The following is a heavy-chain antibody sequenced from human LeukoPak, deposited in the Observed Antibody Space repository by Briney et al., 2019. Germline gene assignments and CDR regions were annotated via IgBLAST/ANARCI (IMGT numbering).Heavy chain of an antibody. CDR3: AKDGIVVVPAAIEPSDYYYYYYMDV. J-gene: IGHJ6*03. V-gene: IGHV3-20*04. CDR1: GFTFDDYG. Sequence: GGSLRLSCAASGFTFDDYGMSWVRQPPGKGLEWVSGINWNGVRTGYADSVKGRFTISRDNAKNSLYLQMNSLRAEDTALYYCAKDGIVVVPAAIEPSDYYYYYYMDVWGKGTTVTISS. D-gene: IGHD2-2*02. CDR2: INWNGVRT.